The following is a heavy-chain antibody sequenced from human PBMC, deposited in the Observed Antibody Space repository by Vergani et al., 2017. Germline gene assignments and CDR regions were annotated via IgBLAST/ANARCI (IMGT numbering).Heavy chain of an antibody. J-gene: IGHJ6*03. V-gene: IGHV3-30*18. Sequence: QVQLAESGGGVVQPGRSLRLSCAASGFTFSSYGMHWVRQAPGKGLEWVAVISYDGSNKYYADSVKGRFTISRDNSKNTLYLQMNSLRAEDTAVYYCAKGRGRYCSGGSCYSGKIPYYYYMDVWGKGTTVTVSS. CDR2: ISYDGSNK. D-gene: IGHD2-15*01. CDR1: GFTFSSYG. CDR3: AKGRGRYCSGGSCYSGKIPYYYYMDV.